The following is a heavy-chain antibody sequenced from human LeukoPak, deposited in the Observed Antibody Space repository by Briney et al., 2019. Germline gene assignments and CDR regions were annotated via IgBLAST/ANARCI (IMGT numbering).Heavy chain of an antibody. CDR2: ISYDGSNN. Sequence: QPGRSLRLSCAASGFTFSSYGMHWVRQAPGKGLEWVALISYDGSNNHYADSVKGRFTISRDDSKNTLYLQMNSLRAGDTAVYYCAKDGATWRDPGAHWGQGTLVTVSS. D-gene: IGHD7-27*01. V-gene: IGHV3-30*18. CDR3: AKDGATWRDPGAH. CDR1: GFTFSSYG. J-gene: IGHJ4*02.